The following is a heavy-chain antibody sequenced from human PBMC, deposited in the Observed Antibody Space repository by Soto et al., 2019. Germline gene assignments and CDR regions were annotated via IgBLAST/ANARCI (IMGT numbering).Heavy chain of an antibody. Sequence: ASVKVSCKASGYTFTSNCINWVRQAPGQGPEWMGWMNPDNGKTGFAQKFQGRITMTRNTSISTAYMELSSLRSDDTAVYFCARPLCSSTRCGPYFFDSWGQGSLVTVSS. V-gene: IGHV1-8*01. D-gene: IGHD2-2*01. CDR1: GYTFTSNC. J-gene: IGHJ4*02. CDR3: ARPLCSSTRCGPYFFDS. CDR2: MNPDNGKT.